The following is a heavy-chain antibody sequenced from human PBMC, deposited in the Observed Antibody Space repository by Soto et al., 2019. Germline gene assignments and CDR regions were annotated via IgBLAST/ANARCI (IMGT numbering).Heavy chain of an antibody. D-gene: IGHD2-15*01. CDR3: ARGSSGPNGIDF. J-gene: IGHJ6*02. Sequence: QVQLQESGPGLVKASQTLSLTCTVSGGSISSGDYNWSWIRQHPGKGLEWIGYIYYSGSTYYNPSLNSRVDISLDTSKNQFSLKLSSVTAADTAVYYCARGSSGPNGIDFCGLGTTVTVSS. V-gene: IGHV4-31*03. CDR2: IYYSGST. CDR1: GGSISSGDYN.